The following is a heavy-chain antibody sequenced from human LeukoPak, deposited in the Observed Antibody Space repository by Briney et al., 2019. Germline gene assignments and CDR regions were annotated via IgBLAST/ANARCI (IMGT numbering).Heavy chain of an antibody. CDR1: GGSISSHY. V-gene: IGHV4-59*11. J-gene: IGHJ4*02. CDR3: AREGFNRKYDY. Sequence: SETLSLTCTVSGGSISSHYWSWIRQPPGKGLEWIGYIYYSGSTNYNPSLKSRVTISVDTSKNQFSLKLSSVTAADTAVYYCAREGFNRKYDYWGQGTLVTVSS. CDR2: IYYSGST.